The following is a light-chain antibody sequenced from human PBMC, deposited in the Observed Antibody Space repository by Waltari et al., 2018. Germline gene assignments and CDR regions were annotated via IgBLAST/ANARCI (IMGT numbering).Light chain of an antibody. Sequence: QLVLTQSPSASASLGASVKLTCTLDSEHSSNIIAWLQQQPEKGPRYLMKVNSDGSHTKGDEMPDRFSGSSAGAERYLIISSLQSEDEAVYYCETGGHGSWVFGGGTKLTVL. J-gene: IGLJ3*02. V-gene: IGLV4-69*01. CDR3: ETGGHGSWV. CDR1: SEHSSNI. CDR2: VNSDGSH.